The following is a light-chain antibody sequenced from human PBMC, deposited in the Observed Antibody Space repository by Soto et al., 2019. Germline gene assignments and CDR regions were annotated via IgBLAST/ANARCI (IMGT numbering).Light chain of an antibody. J-gene: IGLJ1*01. CDR2: DVS. V-gene: IGLV2-14*01. CDR3: SSYTSSTTLA. CDR1: SSDVGIYNY. Sequence: QSALTQPASVSGSPGQSITISCTGSSSDVGIYNYVSWYQQHPGKVPKLMIYDVSNRPSGVSNRFSGSKSGNTASLTISGLQAEDEADYYCSSYTSSTTLAFGTGTKLTVL.